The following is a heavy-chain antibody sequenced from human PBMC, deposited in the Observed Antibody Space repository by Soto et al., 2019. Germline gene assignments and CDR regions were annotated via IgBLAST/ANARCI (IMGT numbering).Heavy chain of an antibody. V-gene: IGHV3-64*01. CDR2: ISSNGGST. Sequence: GGSLRLSCAASGFTFSSYAMHWVRQAPGKGLEYVSAISSNGGSTYYANSVKGRFTISRDNSKNTLYLQMGSLRAEDMAVYYCARVGYCSGGSCYSREYEYYYYYYMDVWGKGTTVTVSS. CDR1: GFTFSSYA. J-gene: IGHJ6*03. CDR3: ARVGYCSGGSCYSREYEYYYYYYMDV. D-gene: IGHD2-15*01.